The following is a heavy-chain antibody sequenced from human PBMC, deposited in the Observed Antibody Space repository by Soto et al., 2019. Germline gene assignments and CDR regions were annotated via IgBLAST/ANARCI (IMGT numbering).Heavy chain of an antibody. J-gene: IGHJ4*02. V-gene: IGHV3-30-3*01. CDR2: ISYDGSNK. Sequence: QVQLVESGGGVVQPGRSLRLSCAASGFTFSSYAMHWVRQAPGKGLEWVAVISYDGSNKYYADYVKGRFTISRDNSKNTLYLQMNSLRAEDTAVYYCARERAAVAGDWGQGTLVTVSS. CDR3: ARERAAVAGD. D-gene: IGHD6-19*01. CDR1: GFTFSSYA.